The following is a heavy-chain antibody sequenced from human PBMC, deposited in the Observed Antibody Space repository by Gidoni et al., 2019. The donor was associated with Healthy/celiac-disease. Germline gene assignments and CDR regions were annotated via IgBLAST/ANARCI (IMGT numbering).Heavy chain of an antibody. CDR1: GGTFRSYA. CDR3: ARDDTRTNTDYYGMDV. CDR2: IIPIFGTA. V-gene: IGHV1-69*01. J-gene: IGHJ6*02. D-gene: IGHD2-8*01. Sequence: QVQLVQSGAELKKPGSSVKVSCQASGGTFRSYALSLVRKAPGPGLEWMGGIIPIFGTANYAQKFQGRVTITADESTSTAYMELSSLRSEDTAVYYCARDDTRTNTDYYGMDVWGQGTTVTVSS.